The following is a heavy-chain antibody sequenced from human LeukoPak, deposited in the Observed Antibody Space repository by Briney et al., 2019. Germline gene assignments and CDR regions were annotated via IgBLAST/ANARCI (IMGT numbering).Heavy chain of an antibody. V-gene: IGHV1-69*13. CDR3: ARDRGYSYGATDY. CDR1: GGTFSSYA. Sequence: ASVKVSCKASGGTFSSYATSWVRQAPGQGLEWVGGIIPIFGTANYAQKFQGRVTITADESTSTAYMELSSLRSEDTAVYYCARDRGYSYGATDYWGQGTLVTVSS. J-gene: IGHJ4*02. D-gene: IGHD5-18*01. CDR2: IIPIFGTA.